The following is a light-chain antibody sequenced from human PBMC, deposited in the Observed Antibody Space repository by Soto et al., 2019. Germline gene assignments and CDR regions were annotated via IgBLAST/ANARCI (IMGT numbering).Light chain of an antibody. CDR2: GAS. Sequence: EIVLPQSPGILSLSPGERATLSCRASQSVRSTYLAWYQQKPGQAPRLLIHGASSRATGIPDRFSGSGSGTDFTLTISRLEPEDFAVYYCQYYSSSLSITFGQGTRLDIK. J-gene: IGKJ5*01. V-gene: IGKV3-20*01. CDR3: QYYSSSLSIT. CDR1: QSVRSTY.